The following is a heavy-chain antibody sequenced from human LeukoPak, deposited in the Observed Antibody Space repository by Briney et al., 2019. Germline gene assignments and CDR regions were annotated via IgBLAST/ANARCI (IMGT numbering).Heavy chain of an antibody. J-gene: IGHJ4*02. D-gene: IGHD3-10*01. CDR2: IYYSGST. CDR3: ARSRYYGSDLDY. CDR1: GGSISSSSYY. Sequence: PSETLSLTCTVSGGSISSSSYYWGWIRQPPGKGLEWIGSIYYSGSTYYNPSLKSRVTISVDTSKNQFSLKLSSVTAADTAVYYCARSRYYGSDLDYWGQGTLVTVSS. V-gene: IGHV4-39*07.